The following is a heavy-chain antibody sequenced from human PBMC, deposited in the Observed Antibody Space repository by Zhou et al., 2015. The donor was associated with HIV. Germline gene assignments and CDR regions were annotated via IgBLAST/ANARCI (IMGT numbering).Heavy chain of an antibody. CDR3: ARSQIRFFGNTPSGNWFDP. D-gene: IGHD3-3*01. Sequence: QVQLVQSGAEVKKPGSSVKVSCKASGGTFSSYAISWVRQAPGQGLEWMGGIIPIFGTANYAQKFQGRVTITADESTSTAYMELSSLRSEDTAVYYCARSQIRFFGNTPSGNWFDPWGQGTLVTVSS. J-gene: IGHJ5*02. V-gene: IGHV1-69*01. CDR2: IIPIFGTA. CDR1: GGTFSSYA.